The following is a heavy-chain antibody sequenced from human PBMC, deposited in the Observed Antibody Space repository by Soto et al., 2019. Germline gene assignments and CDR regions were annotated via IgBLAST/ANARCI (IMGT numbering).Heavy chain of an antibody. CDR3: AIDPRLRYFDWAEGDDAFDI. Sequence: TGGSLRLSCAASGFTFSSYSMNWVRQAPGKGLEWVSSISSSSSYIYYADSVKGRFTISRDNAKNSLYLQMNSLRAEDTAVYYFAIDPRLRYFDWAEGDDAFDIWGQGTMVTVSS. V-gene: IGHV3-21*01. D-gene: IGHD3-9*01. J-gene: IGHJ3*02. CDR1: GFTFSSYS. CDR2: ISSSSSYI.